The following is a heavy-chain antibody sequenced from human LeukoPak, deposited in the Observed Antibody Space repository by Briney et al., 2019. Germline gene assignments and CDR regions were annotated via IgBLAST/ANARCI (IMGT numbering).Heavy chain of an antibody. Sequence: GGSLRLSCAASGFTFGSYAMSWVRQAPGKGLEWVSAISGSGGSTYYADSVKGRFTISRDNSKNTLYLQLNSLRAEDTAVYYCAKKNGDSSGYYLYYFDYWGQGTLVTVSS. CDR1: GFTFGSYA. CDR2: ISGSGGST. J-gene: IGHJ4*02. V-gene: IGHV3-23*01. CDR3: AKKNGDSSGYYLYYFDY. D-gene: IGHD3-22*01.